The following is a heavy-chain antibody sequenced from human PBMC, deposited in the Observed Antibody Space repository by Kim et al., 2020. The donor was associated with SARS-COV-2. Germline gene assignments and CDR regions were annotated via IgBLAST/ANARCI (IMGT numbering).Heavy chain of an antibody. V-gene: IGHV4-59*01. J-gene: IGHJ5*02. CDR3: ARVGVATVTTENWFDP. CDR1: GGSISSYY. D-gene: IGHD4-17*01. CDR2: IYYSGST. Sequence: SETLSLTCTVSGGSISSYYWSWIRQPPGKGLEWIGYIYYSGSTNYNPSLKSRVTISVDTSKNQFSLKLSSVTAADMAVYYCARVGVATVTTENWFDPWGQGTLVTVSS.